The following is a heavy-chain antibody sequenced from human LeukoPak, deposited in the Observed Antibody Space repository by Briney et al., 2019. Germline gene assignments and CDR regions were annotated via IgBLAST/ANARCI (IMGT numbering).Heavy chain of an antibody. V-gene: IGHV4-61*02. Sequence: SETLSLTCTVSGGSISSGSYYWSWIRQPAGKGLEWIGRIYTSGSTNYNPSLKSRVTISVDTSKNQFSLKLSSVTAADTAVYYCASIMAGSSSWYYFDYWGQGTLVTVSS. CDR3: ASIMAGSSSWYYFDY. D-gene: IGHD6-13*01. CDR2: IYTSGST. J-gene: IGHJ4*02. CDR1: GGSISSGSYY.